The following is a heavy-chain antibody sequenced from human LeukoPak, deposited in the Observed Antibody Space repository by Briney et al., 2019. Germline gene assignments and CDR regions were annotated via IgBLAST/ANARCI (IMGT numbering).Heavy chain of an antibody. Sequence: GGSLRLSCAASGFDFSTYTMNWVRQAPGKGLEWVSSISSSSSYIYYADSVKGRFTISRDNAKNSMYLQMNSLRTEDTAVYYCAKEFRVDRTGKTISNFDYWGQGTLVTVSS. D-gene: IGHD3-9*01. CDR1: GFDFSTYT. J-gene: IGHJ4*02. CDR2: ISSSSSYI. V-gene: IGHV3-21*01. CDR3: AKEFRVDRTGKTISNFDY.